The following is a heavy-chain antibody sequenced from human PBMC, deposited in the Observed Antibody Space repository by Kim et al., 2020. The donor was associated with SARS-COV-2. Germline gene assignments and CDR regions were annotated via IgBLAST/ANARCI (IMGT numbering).Heavy chain of an antibody. J-gene: IGHJ3*02. CDR3: ARAVITMIVVVGAFDI. D-gene: IGHD3-22*01. Sequence: PSLKSRVTISVDTSKNQFSLKLSSVTAADTAVYYCARAVITMIVVVGAFDIWGQWTMVTVSS. V-gene: IGHV4-31*02.